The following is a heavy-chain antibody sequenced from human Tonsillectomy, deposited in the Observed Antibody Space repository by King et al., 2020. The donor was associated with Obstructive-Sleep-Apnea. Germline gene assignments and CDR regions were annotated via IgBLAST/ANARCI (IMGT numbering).Heavy chain of an antibody. CDR2: IHHSGST. CDR1: GYSISGGYY. J-gene: IGHJ4*02. V-gene: IGHV4-38-2*02. D-gene: IGHD4-17*01. CDR3: ARDDGD. Sequence: VQLQESGPGLVKPSETLSLTCTVSGYSISGGYYWGWIRQPPGKGLEWIRTIHHSGSTYYNPSLKSRVTITMDTSKNQLSLMLRSVTAADTAVYYCARDDGDWGRGTLVTVSS.